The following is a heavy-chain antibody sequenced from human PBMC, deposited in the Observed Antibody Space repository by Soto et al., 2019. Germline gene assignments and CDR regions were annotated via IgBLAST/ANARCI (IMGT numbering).Heavy chain of an antibody. CDR3: ARGFIAAAGNWFDP. D-gene: IGHD6-13*01. Sequence: ASVKVSCKASGYTFTSYGISWVRQAPGQGLDWMGWISAYNVNTNYAQKLQGRVTMTTDTSTSTAYMELRSLKSDDTAVYYCARGFIAAAGNWFDPWGQGTLVTVSS. J-gene: IGHJ5*02. CDR1: GYTFTSYG. CDR2: ISAYNVNT. V-gene: IGHV1-18*01.